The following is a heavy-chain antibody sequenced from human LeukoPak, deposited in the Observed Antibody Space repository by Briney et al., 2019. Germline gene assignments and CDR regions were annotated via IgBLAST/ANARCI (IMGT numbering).Heavy chain of an antibody. J-gene: IGHJ4*02. D-gene: IGHD6-13*01. Sequence: GGSLRLSCAASGFTFSSYWMSWVRQAPGKGLEWVANIKQDGSEKYYVDSVKGRLTISRDNAKNSLYLQMNSLRAEDTAVYYCARDPGISLVAAAAVDYWGQGTLVTVSS. CDR2: IKQDGSEK. V-gene: IGHV3-7*01. CDR1: GFTFSSYW. CDR3: ARDPGISLVAAAAVDY.